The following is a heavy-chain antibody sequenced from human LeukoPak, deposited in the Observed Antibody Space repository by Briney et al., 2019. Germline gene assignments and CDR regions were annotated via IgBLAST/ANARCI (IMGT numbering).Heavy chain of an antibody. Sequence: SETLSLTCAVSGGSISCGGYSWSRIRQPPWKGLEWIGYIYYSGTTYYNPSLKSRVTISLDTSKNQFSLKLNSVTAADTAVYYCARGRIALFDYWGQGTLATVSS. CDR2: IYYSGTT. D-gene: IGHD6-13*01. CDR3: ARGRIALFDY. V-gene: IGHV4-30-4*07. CDR1: GGSISCGGYS. J-gene: IGHJ4*02.